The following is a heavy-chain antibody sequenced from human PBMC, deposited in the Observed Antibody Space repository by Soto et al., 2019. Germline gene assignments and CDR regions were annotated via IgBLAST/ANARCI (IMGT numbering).Heavy chain of an antibody. Sequence: GGSLRLSSAASGFTFSSYAMHWVRQAPGKGLEWVAVISYDGSNKYYADSVKGRFTISRDNSKNTLYLQMNSLRAEDTAVYYCARDRYYYDSSGYYQIDYWGQGTLVTVSS. J-gene: IGHJ4*02. CDR2: ISYDGSNK. V-gene: IGHV3-30-3*01. CDR3: ARDRYYYDSSGYYQIDY. D-gene: IGHD3-22*01. CDR1: GFTFSSYA.